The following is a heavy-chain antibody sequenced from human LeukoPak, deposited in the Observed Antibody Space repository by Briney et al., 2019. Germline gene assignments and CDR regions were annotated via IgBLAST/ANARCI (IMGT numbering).Heavy chain of an antibody. J-gene: IGHJ6*03. Sequence: GASVKVSCKASGYTFTGYYMHWVRQAPGQGLEWMGWINPNSGGTNYAQKFQGRVTMTRDTSISTAYMELSSLRSEDTAVYYCARGYSYGYYYYYMDVWGKGTTVTVSS. D-gene: IGHD5-18*01. CDR3: ARGYSYGYYYYYMDV. V-gene: IGHV1-2*02. CDR2: INPNSGGT. CDR1: GYTFTGYY.